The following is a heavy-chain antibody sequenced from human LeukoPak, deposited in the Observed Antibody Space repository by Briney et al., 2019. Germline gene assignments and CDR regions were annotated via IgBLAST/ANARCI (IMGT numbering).Heavy chain of an antibody. D-gene: IGHD3-10*01. J-gene: IGHJ4*02. CDR3: ARSSYYGSGSGFDY. V-gene: IGHV1-18*01. CDR2: ISAYNGNT. Sequence: ASVKVSCKASGYTFTSYAISWVRQAPGQGLECMGWISAYNGNTNYAQKLQGRVTMTTDTSTSTAYMELSSLRSEDTAVYYCARSSYYGSGSGFDYWGQGTLVTVSS. CDR1: GYTFTSYA.